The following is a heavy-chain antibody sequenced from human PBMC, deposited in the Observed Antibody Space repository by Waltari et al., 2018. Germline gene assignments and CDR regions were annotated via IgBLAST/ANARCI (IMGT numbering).Heavy chain of an antibody. J-gene: IGHJ4*02. D-gene: IGHD3-22*01. CDR1: GGTFSSYA. V-gene: IGHV1-69*01. CDR2: IIPIFCTA. Sequence: QVQLVQSGAEVKKPGSSVKVSCKASGGTFSSYAISWVRQAPGQGLEWMGGIIPIFCTANYAQKFQGRVTITADESTSTAYMELSSLRSEDTAVYYCAREDYDSSGRYYFDYWGQGTLVTVSS. CDR3: AREDYDSSGRYYFDY.